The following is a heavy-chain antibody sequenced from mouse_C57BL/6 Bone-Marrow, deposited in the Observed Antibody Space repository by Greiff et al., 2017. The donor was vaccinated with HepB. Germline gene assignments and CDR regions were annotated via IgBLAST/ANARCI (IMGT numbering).Heavy chain of an antibody. CDR1: GYTFTEYT. CDR2: FYPGSGSI. CDR3: ARHAPLVTTVVATSFDY. J-gene: IGHJ2*01. V-gene: IGHV1-62-2*01. D-gene: IGHD1-1*01. Sequence: VQLQQSGAELVKPGASVKLSCKASGYTFTEYTIHWVKQRSGQGLEWIGWFYPGSGSIKYNEKFKDKATLTADKSSSTVYMELSRLTSEDSAVYFCARHAPLVTTVVATSFDYWGQGTTLTVSS.